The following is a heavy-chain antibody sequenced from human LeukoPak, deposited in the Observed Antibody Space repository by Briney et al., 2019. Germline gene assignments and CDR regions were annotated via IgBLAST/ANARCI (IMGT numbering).Heavy chain of an antibody. CDR3: ARHGRGYTYQNWFDP. V-gene: IGHV4-30-4*07. Sequence: SQTLSLTCAVSGXSISSGGYSWSWIRQPPGKGLEWMGYIYYSGSTNYNPSLKSRVTISLDTSKNQFSLKLTSVTAADTAVYFCARHGRGYTYQNWFDPWGQGTLVTVSS. J-gene: IGHJ5*02. CDR2: IYYSGST. CDR1: GXSISSGGYS. D-gene: IGHD5-18*01.